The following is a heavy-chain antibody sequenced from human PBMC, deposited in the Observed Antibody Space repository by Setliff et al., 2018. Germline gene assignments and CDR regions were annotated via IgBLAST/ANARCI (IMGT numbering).Heavy chain of an antibody. Sequence: SETLSLTCTASNGSISSGNYFWGWIRQPPGKGLEWMGSIFYTGDPYYNPSLKSRVTISIDTSKNQFSLKLSSVTAADTAVYYCARFYGDYQFDYWGQGTLVTVSS. CDR1: NGSISSGNYF. V-gene: IGHV4-39*07. J-gene: IGHJ4*02. CDR3: ARFYGDYQFDY. CDR2: IFYTGDP. D-gene: IGHD4-17*01.